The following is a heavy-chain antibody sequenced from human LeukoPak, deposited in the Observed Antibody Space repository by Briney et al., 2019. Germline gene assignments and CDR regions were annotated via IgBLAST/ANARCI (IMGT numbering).Heavy chain of an antibody. D-gene: IGHD3-10*01. J-gene: IGHJ6*02. CDR1: GYTFTSYD. CDR2: VSAYNGNT. CDR3: ARAAPMARGYYGMDV. V-gene: IGHV1-18*01. Sequence: GASVKVSRKASGYTFTSYDISWVRQAPGQGLEWMGRVSAYNGNTNYAQKFQGRVTMTTDTSTSTAYMELRSLRSDDTAVFHCARAAPMARGYYGMDVWGQGTAVTVSS.